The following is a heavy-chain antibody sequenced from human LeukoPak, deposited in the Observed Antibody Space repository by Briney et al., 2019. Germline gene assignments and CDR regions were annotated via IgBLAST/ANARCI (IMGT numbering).Heavy chain of an antibody. CDR3: ARLLLLDAFDI. Sequence: PSETLSLTCTVSGGSISSSYYYWGWIRQPPGKGLEWIGSIYHSGSTFYNPSLKSRVIISVDTSKNQFSLRLSPVTAADTAVYYCARLLLLDAFDIWGQGTMVTVSS. J-gene: IGHJ3*02. CDR2: IYHSGST. D-gene: IGHD2-15*01. V-gene: IGHV4-39*01. CDR1: GGSISSSYYY.